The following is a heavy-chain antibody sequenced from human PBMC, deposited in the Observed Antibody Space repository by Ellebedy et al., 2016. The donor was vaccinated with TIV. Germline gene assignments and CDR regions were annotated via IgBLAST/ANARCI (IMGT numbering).Heavy chain of an antibody. J-gene: IGHJ6*02. V-gene: IGHV4-59*01. CDR2: IDYSGVT. Sequence: PGGSLRLSCSVSGPSIRGYYWTWIRQIPGKGLEWIGNIDYSGVTKDNPSLKSRITIAIDRSKNQFSVNLGSDSAADTAVYFCARDGVDGMDVWGQGITVVVSS. CDR1: GPSIRGYY. D-gene: IGHD2-15*01. CDR3: ARDGVDGMDV.